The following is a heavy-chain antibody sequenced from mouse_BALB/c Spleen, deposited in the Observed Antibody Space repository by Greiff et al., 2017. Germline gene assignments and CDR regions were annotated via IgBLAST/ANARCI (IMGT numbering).Heavy chain of an antibody. D-gene: IGHD2-1*01. V-gene: IGHV5-6-5*01. CDR1: GFTFSSYA. CDR2: ISSGGST. Sequence: EVKLMESGGGLVKPGGSLKLSCAASGFTFSSYAMSWVRQTPEKRLEWVASISSGGSTYYPDSVKGRFTISRDNARNILYLQMSSLRSEDTAMYYCARGEDGNYLAWFAYWGQGTLVTVSA. J-gene: IGHJ3*01. CDR3: ARGEDGNYLAWFAY.